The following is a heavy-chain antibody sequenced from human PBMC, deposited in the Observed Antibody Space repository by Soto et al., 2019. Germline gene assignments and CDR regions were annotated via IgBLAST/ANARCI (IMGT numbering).Heavy chain of an antibody. V-gene: IGHV4-59*08. CDR1: GGSISSYY. CDR2: IYYSGST. J-gene: IGHJ4*02. D-gene: IGHD3-10*01. Sequence: QVQLQESGPGLVKPSETLSLTCTVSGGSISSYYWSWIRQPPGKGLEWIGYIYYSGSTNYNPSLKSRVTISVDTSKHQFSLKLSSVTAADTAVYYCARFGESHHIRFDYWGQGTLVTVSS. CDR3: ARFGESHHIRFDY.